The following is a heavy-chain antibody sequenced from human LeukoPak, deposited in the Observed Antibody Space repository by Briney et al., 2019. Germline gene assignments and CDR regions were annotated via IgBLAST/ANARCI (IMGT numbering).Heavy chain of an antibody. CDR3: ARGGTRSPID. V-gene: IGHV3-7*01. CDR2: IKEDGSAT. Sequence: TGESLRLSCAASGFTFSSNWMIWLRQAPEKGLEWVANIKEDGSATYYVDSVKGRFTISRDNAKNSLYLQMNSLRAEDTAIYYCARGGTRSPIDWGPGTLVTVSS. CDR1: GFTFSSNW. J-gene: IGHJ4*02. D-gene: IGHD2/OR15-2a*01.